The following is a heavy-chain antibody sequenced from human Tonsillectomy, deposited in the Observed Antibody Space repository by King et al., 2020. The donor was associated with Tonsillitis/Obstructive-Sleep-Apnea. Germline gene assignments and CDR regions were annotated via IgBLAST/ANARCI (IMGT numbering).Heavy chain of an antibody. CDR3: AKDLIIAESGTPGDAFDI. V-gene: IGHV3-9*01. D-gene: IGHD6-13*01. CDR1: GFTFDDYA. CDR2: ISWNSGTI. Sequence: EVQLVESGGGLVQPGRSLRLSCAASGFTFDDYAMYWVRQAPGKGLEWVSGISWNSGTIRYADSVKGRFTISRDNAKNSLYLQMNSLRTEDTALYHCAKDLIIAESGTPGDAFDIWGLGTMVTVSS. J-gene: IGHJ3*02.